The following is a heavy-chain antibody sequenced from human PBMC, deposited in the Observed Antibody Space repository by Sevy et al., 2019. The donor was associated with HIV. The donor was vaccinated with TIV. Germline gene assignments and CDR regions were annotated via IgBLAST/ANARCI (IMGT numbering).Heavy chain of an antibody. CDR3: AKTRGFSGLHAFDA. Sequence: GGSLRLSCATSGITVSLNYMSWVRQAPGKGLEWVSAIYAGDSTYYTDSVRGRLTSSRDNSKNTLYLQMNSMRVEDTATYYCAKTRGFSGLHAFDAWGQGTLVTVSS. CDR2: IYAGDST. CDR1: GITVSLNY. J-gene: IGHJ3*01. V-gene: IGHV3-53*01. D-gene: IGHD5-18*01.